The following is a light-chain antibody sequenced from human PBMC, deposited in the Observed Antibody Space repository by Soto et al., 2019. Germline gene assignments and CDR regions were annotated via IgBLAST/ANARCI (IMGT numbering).Light chain of an antibody. CDR1: QSFSSTY. J-gene: IGKJ1*01. CDR3: QQYGRS. V-gene: IGKV3-20*01. CDR2: GAS. Sequence: EIVLTQSPGTLSLSPGERATLSCRASQSFSSTYLAWYQQKPGQAPRLLIYGASSRATGIPDRFSGSGSGTDITLTISRLEPEDFTVYYCQQYGRSFGQGTKVEIK.